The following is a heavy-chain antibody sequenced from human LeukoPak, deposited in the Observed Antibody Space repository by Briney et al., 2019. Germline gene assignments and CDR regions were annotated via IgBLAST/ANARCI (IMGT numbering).Heavy chain of an antibody. CDR2: IYTSGST. V-gene: IGHV4-61*02. Sequence: PSETLSLTCTVSGGSISSGSYAWSWIRQPAGKGLEWIGRIYTSGSTNYNPSLKSRATISPGTSRNYYSLNLTSVTAADTALYYCAKGDFYYMDVWGRGTTVTVPS. CDR3: AKGDFYYMDV. J-gene: IGHJ6*03. CDR1: GGSISSGSYA.